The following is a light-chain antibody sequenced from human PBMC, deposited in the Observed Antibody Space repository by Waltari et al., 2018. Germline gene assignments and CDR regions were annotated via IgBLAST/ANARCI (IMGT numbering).Light chain of an antibody. Sequence: QSVLTQSPSASGTPGQRVTISCSGSHSNIGKTFVYWYQQLAGTSPKPLTYRADQRPSGVPDRFSGSKSGTSASLAISGLRSEDEADYYCAAWDDSLSGQVLFGGGTKLTVL. J-gene: IGLJ3*02. CDR1: HSNIGKTF. CDR2: RAD. CDR3: AAWDDSLSGQVL. V-gene: IGLV1-47*01.